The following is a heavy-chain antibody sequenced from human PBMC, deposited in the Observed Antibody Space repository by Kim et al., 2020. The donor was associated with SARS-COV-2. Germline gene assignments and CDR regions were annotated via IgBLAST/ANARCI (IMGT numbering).Heavy chain of an antibody. CDR3: ATGPTLSSTSCYNYYYYMDV. D-gene: IGHD2-2*01. CDR1: GFTFSDYY. V-gene: IGHV3-11*01. J-gene: IGHJ6*03. CDR2: ISSSGSTI. Sequence: GGSLRLSCAASGFTFSDYYMSWIRQAPGKGLEWVSYISSSGSTIYYADSVKGRFTISRDNAKNSLYLQMNSLRAEDTAVYYCATGPTLSSTSCYNYYYYMDVWGKGPAVTVSS.